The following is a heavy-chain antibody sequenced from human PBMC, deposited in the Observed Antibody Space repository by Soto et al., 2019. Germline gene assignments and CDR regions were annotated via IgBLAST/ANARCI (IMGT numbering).Heavy chain of an antibody. CDR1: GFTFSSYG. D-gene: IGHD3-3*01. V-gene: IGHV3-33*01. Sequence: GSLRLSCAASGFTFSSYGMHWVRQAPGKGLEWVAVIWYDGSNKYYADSVKGRFTISRDNSKNTLYLQMNSLRAEDTAVYYCARATYYDPTHAFDIWGQGTMATVSS. CDR3: ARATYYDPTHAFDI. J-gene: IGHJ3*02. CDR2: IWYDGSNK.